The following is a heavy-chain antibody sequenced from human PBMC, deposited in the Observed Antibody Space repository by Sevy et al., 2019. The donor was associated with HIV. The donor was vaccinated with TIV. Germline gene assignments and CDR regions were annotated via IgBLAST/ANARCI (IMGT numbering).Heavy chain of an antibody. D-gene: IGHD6-13*01. J-gene: IGHJ4*02. Sequence: GTLRLSCVASGFTFSDHYMEWVRQAPGKGLEWVGRTRNKADGYTTEYAASVKGRFTISRDESKNSLYVQMNSLKTEDTAVYYCATHAGIAAAGRVFDYWGQGTLVTVSS. CDR2: TRNKADGYTT. CDR3: ATHAGIAAAGRVFDY. CDR1: GFTFSDHY. V-gene: IGHV3-72*01.